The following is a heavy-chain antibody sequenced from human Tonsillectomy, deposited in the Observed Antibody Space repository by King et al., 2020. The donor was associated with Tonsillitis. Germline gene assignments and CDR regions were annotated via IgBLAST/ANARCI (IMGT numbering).Heavy chain of an antibody. V-gene: IGHV1-46*03. Sequence: VQLVESRAEVKKPGASVKVSCKASGYTFTSYYMHWVRQAPGQGLEWMGIINPSGGSTSYAQKFQGRVTMTRDTSTRTVYMELSSLRSEDTAVYYCARDLSITMVRGVIIRTDAFDIWGQGTMVTVSS. CDR3: ARDLSITMVRGVIIRTDAFDI. CDR2: INPSGGST. J-gene: IGHJ3*02. D-gene: IGHD3-10*01. CDR1: GYTFTSYY.